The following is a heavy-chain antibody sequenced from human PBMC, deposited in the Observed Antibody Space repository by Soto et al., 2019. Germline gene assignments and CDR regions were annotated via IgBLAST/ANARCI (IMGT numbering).Heavy chain of an antibody. D-gene: IGHD3-22*01. V-gene: IGHV3-23*01. J-gene: IGHJ6*02. CDR2: ISGSGGST. CDR1: GFTFSSYA. Sequence: GSLRLSCAASGFTFSSYAMSWVRQAPGKGLEWVSAISGSGGSTYYADSVKGRFTISRDNSKNTLYLQMNSLRAEDTAVYYCAKASETYYYDSRPLPYYYYGMDVWGQGTTVTVSS. CDR3: AKASETYYYDSRPLPYYYYGMDV.